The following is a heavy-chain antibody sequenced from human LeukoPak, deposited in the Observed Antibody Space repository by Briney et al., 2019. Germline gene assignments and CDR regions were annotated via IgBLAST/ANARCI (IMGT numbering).Heavy chain of an antibody. Sequence: GASVKVSCTASGYTFTSYGISWVRQTPVQGLEWMGWISGYNGDTNYAQKFQGRVTMTTDTPTSTGYMELRSLRSDDTAVYYCVRDLGSGWPDYWGQGTRVTVSS. CDR2: ISGYNGDT. J-gene: IGHJ4*02. CDR1: GYTFTSYG. V-gene: IGHV1-18*01. CDR3: VRDLGSGWPDY. D-gene: IGHD6-19*01.